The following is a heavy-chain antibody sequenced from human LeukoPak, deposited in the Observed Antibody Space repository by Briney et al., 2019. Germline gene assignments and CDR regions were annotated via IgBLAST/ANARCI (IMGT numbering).Heavy chain of an antibody. Sequence: GGSLRLSSAASGFTFSSYTMSWVRQAPGKGLEWVSGISGSGGSTYYADSVKGRFTISRDNSKNTLYLQMNSLRADDTAVYYRARDPAHRLDYWGQGTLVIVSS. CDR2: ISGSGGST. CDR1: GFTFSSYT. CDR3: ARDPAHRLDY. V-gene: IGHV3-23*01. J-gene: IGHJ4*02.